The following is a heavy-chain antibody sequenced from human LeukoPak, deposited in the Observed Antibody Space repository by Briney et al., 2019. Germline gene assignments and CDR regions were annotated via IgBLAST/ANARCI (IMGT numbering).Heavy chain of an antibody. V-gene: IGHV4-34*01. CDR3: ARGSSDFWSPAYYYGMDV. CDR2: INHSGST. Sequence: SETLSLTCAVYGGSFSGYYWSWIRQPPGKGLEWIGEINHSGSTNYNPSLKSRVTISVDTSKNQFSLKLSSVTAADTAVYYRARGSSDFWSPAYYYGMDVWGQGTTVTASS. D-gene: IGHD3-3*01. J-gene: IGHJ6*02. CDR1: GGSFSGYY.